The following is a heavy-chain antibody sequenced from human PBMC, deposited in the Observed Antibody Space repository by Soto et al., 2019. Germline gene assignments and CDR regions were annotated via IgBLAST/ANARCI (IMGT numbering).Heavy chain of an antibody. D-gene: IGHD4-17*01. CDR1: GGSISSYY. CDR2: IYYSGST. CDR3: ARAPPGHDYRDYNWFDP. J-gene: IGHJ5*02. Sequence: SETLSLTCTVSGGSISSYYWSWIRQPPGKGLEWIGYIYYSGSTNYNPSLKSRVTISVDTSKSQFSLKLSSVTAADTAVYYCARAPPGHDYRDYNWFDPWGQGTLVTVSS. V-gene: IGHV4-59*01.